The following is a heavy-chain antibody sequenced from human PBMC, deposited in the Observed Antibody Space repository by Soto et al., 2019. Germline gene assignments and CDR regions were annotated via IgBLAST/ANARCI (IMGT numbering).Heavy chain of an antibody. CDR3: ATGYYDFWSGPGFDP. J-gene: IGHJ5*02. V-gene: IGHV1-69*02. Sequence: QVQLVQSGAEVKKPGSSVKVSCKASGGTFSSYTISWVRQAPGQGLEWMGRIIPILGIANYAQKFQGRVTITADKYTSTAYMELSSLRSEDTAVYYCATGYYDFWSGPGFDPWGQGTLVTVSS. CDR2: IIPILGIA. CDR1: GGTFSSYT. D-gene: IGHD3-3*01.